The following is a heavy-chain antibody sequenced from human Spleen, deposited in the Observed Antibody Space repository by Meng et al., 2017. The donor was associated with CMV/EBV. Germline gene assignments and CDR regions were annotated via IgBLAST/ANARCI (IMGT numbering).Heavy chain of an antibody. Sequence: GGSLRLSCAASGFSFSTYSMNWVRQAPGKGLEWVSVIYIGTGTTYYSDSVKGRFTISRDNSKNTLYLQMNSLRAEDTAVYYCAKDSRGWSYYLDSWGQGTLVTVSS. D-gene: IGHD3-22*01. CDR1: GFSFSTYS. CDR2: IYIGTGTT. J-gene: IGHJ4*02. CDR3: AKDSRGWSYYLDS. V-gene: IGHV3-23*03.